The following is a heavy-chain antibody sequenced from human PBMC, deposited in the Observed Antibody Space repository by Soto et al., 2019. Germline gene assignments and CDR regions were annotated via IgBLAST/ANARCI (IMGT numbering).Heavy chain of an antibody. V-gene: IGHV3-23*01. Sequence: GGSLRLSCAASGFTFSSYAMSWIRQAPGKGLEWVSAISGSGGSTYYADSVKGRFTISRDNSKNTLYLQMNSLRAEDTAVYYCAKDQTSRFLEWSHQPPDYWGQGTLVTVSS. D-gene: IGHD3-3*01. J-gene: IGHJ4*02. CDR3: AKDQTSRFLEWSHQPPDY. CDR1: GFTFSSYA. CDR2: ISGSGGST.